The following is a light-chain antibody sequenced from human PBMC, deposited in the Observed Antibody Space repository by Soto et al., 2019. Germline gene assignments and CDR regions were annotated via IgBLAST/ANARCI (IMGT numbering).Light chain of an antibody. Sequence: DIVMTQSPLSLPVTPGEPASISCRSSQSLLHSNGYNYLDWYLQKPGQYPQXLIYLGSNRASGVPDRLSGSGSGTDFTLKISRVEAEDVGVYYCMQPLQSWTFGQGTKVDIK. J-gene: IGKJ1*01. CDR1: QSLLHSNGYNY. CDR3: MQPLQSWT. CDR2: LGS. V-gene: IGKV2-28*01.